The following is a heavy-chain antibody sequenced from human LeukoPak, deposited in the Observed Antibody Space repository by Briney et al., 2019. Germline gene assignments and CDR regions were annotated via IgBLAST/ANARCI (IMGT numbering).Heavy chain of an antibody. CDR1: GFTFSSYA. Sequence: GGSLRLSCAASGFTFSSYAMHWVRQAPGKGLEWVAVISYDGSNKYYADSVKGRFTISRDNSKNTLYLQMNSLRAEDTAVYYCARDYEAVAGTPFAFAPAYYFDYWGQGTLVTVSS. V-gene: IGHV3-30*04. D-gene: IGHD6-19*01. CDR3: ARDYEAVAGTPFAFAPAYYFDY. J-gene: IGHJ4*02. CDR2: ISYDGSNK.